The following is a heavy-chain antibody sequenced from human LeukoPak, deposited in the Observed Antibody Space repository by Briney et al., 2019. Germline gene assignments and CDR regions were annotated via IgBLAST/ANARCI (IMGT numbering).Heavy chain of an antibody. CDR3: ARSELGYNYYYMDV. CDR2: ISSSGSTI. CDR1: GFTFSNYE. V-gene: IGHV3-48*03. J-gene: IGHJ6*03. Sequence: GGSLRLSCAASGFTFSNYEMNWVRQAPGKGLEWVSYISSSGSTIYYADSVKGRFTISRDNAKKSLYLQMNSLRVEDTAVYYCARSELGYNYYYMDVWGEGTTVTISS. D-gene: IGHD3-10*01.